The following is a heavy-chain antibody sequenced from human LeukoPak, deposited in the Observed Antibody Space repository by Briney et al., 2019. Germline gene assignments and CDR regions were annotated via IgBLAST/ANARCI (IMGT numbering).Heavy chain of an antibody. Sequence: ASVKVSCKASGYTFTGYYMHWLRQAPGQGLEWMGWINPNSGGTNYAQKFQGRVTMTRDTSISTAYMGLSRLRSDDTAVYYCARVEVFDFWSGYSTFDYWGQGTLVTVSS. D-gene: IGHD3-3*01. V-gene: IGHV1-2*02. CDR1: GYTFTGYY. CDR2: INPNSGGT. J-gene: IGHJ4*02. CDR3: ARVEVFDFWSGYSTFDY.